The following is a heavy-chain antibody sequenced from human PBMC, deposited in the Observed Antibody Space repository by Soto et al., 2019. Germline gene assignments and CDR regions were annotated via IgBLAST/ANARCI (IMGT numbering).Heavy chain of an antibody. J-gene: IGHJ6*03. CDR2: INAGNGNT. CDR1: GYTFTNYA. Sequence: QVQLVQSGAEVEKHGASVKVSCKASGYTFTNYAVHWVRQAPGQRLEWMGWINAGNGNTRFSQNLQGRVTITRDTSARTVYIELSSLRSEDTAVYYCARGHLAVVPVASWFYYMDVWGKGTTVTVS. CDR3: ARGHLAVVPVASWFYYMDV. V-gene: IGHV1-3*01. D-gene: IGHD2-2*01.